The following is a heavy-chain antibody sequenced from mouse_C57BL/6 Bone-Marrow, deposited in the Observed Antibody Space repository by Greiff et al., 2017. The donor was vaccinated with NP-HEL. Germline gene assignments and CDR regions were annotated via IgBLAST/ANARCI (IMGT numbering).Heavy chain of an antibody. D-gene: IGHD2-1*01. J-gene: IGHJ4*01. V-gene: IGHV1-50*01. CDR2: IDPSDSYT. CDR1: GYTFTSYW. CDR3: AREGNYEGAMDY. Sequence: VQRVESGAELVKPGASVKLSCKASGYTFTSYWMQWVKQRPGQGLEWIGEIDPSDSYTNYNQKFKGKATLTVDTSSSTAYMQLSSLTSEDSAVYYCAREGNYEGAMDYWGQGTSVTVSS.